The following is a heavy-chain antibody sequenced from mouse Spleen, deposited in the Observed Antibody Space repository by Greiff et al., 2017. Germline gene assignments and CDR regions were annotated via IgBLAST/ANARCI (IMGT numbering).Heavy chain of an antibody. CDR3: ARSYRCDLAWFAY. V-gene: IGHV1-39*01. D-gene: IGHD2-14*01. CDR2: INPNYGTT. J-gene: IGHJ3*01. CDR1: GYSFTDYY. Sequence: EVQLLESGPELVKPGASVKLSCKASGYSFTDYYMNWVKQSHGKSLEWIGVINPNYGTTSYNQKFKGKATLTVDQSSSTAYMQLNSLTSEDSAVYYCARSYRCDLAWFAYWGQGTLVTVSA.